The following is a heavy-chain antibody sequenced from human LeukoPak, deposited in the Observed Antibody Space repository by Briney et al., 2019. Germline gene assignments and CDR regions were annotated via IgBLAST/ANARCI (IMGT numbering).Heavy chain of an antibody. D-gene: IGHD4-17*01. J-gene: IGHJ4*02. CDR3: AKGVFGSVTATAVNY. CDR2: ITSDSTYI. V-gene: IGHV3-21*04. Sequence: SGGSLRLSCAASGFTFSSYSMTWVRQAPGKGLEWVSSITSDSTYIYYADSMKGRFTISRDNAKNSLYLQMNSLRAEDTAVYYCAKGVFGSVTATAVNYWGQGTLVTVSS. CDR1: GFTFSSYS.